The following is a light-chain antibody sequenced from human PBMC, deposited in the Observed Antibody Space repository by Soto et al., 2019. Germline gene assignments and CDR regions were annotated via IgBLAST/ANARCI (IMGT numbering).Light chain of an antibody. V-gene: IGKV1-12*01. CDR3: REAKHLPRA. J-gene: IGKJ4*01. CDR2: KAS. Sequence: CRASQDINSWLAWYQQKPGLAPKLLIYKASSLQGGVPSRFSCTSTRTDTSLTCGSLQPEDFPTHFWREAKHLPRAIGGGTKVDIK. CDR1: QDINSW.